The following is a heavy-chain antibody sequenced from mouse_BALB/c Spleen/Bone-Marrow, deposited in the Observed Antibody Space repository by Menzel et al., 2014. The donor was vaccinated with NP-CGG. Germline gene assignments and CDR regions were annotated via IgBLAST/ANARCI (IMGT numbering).Heavy chain of an antibody. D-gene: IGHD1-1*01. CDR2: IDPANGNT. J-gene: IGHJ2*01. CDR1: GFNIKDTY. CDR3: ANYYYGYYFDF. V-gene: IGHV14-3*02. Sequence: VQLKESGAELVKPGASVKLSCTASGFNIKDTYMHWVKQRPEQGLEWIGRIDPANGNTKYDPKFQDKATITADTSSNTAYQQLSSLTSEDTAVYYCANYYYGYYFDFWGQGTTLTVSS.